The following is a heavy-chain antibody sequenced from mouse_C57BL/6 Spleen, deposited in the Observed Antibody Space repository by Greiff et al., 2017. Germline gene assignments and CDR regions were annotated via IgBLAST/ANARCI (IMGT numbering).Heavy chain of an antibody. CDR2: ISSGSSTI. Sequence: EVMLVESGGGLVKPGGSLKLSCAASGFTFSDYGMHWVRQAPEKGLEWVAYISSGSSTIYYADTVKGRFTISRDNAKNTLFLQMTSLRSEDTAMYYCARGTGTDYAMDYWGQGTSVTVSS. CDR3: ARGTGTDYAMDY. CDR1: GFTFSDYG. D-gene: IGHD4-1*01. J-gene: IGHJ4*01. V-gene: IGHV5-17*01.